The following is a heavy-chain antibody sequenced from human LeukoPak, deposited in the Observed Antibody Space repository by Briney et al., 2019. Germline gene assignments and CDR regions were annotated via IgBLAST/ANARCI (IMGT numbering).Heavy chain of an antibody. J-gene: IGHJ4*02. CDR1: GFTFSSYW. V-gene: IGHV3-7*01. D-gene: IGHD3-3*01. CDR2: IKQDGSEK. Sequence: PGGSLRLSCAASGFTFSSYWMSWVRQAPGKGLEWVANIKQDGSEKYYVDSVKGRFTISRDNAKNSLYLQMISLRAEDTAVYYCARGAAYDFWSGYYTYLFDYWGQGTLVTVSS. CDR3: ARGAAYDFWSGYYTYLFDY.